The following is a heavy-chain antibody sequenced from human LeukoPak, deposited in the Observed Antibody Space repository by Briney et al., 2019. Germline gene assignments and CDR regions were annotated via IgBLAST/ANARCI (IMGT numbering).Heavy chain of an antibody. CDR2: ISSSSSTI. Sequence: GGSLRLSCAASGFSFSSYSMNWVRQAPGKGLEWVSYISSSSSTIYYADSVKGRFTISRDNAKNSLYQQMNSLRAEDTAVYYCARDGEMGDAFDIWGQGTMVTVSS. CDR3: ARDGEMGDAFDI. V-gene: IGHV3-48*04. J-gene: IGHJ3*02. CDR1: GFSFSSYS. D-gene: IGHD5-24*01.